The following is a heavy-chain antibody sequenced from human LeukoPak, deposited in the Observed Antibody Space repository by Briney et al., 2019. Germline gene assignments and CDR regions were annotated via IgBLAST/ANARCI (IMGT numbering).Heavy chain of an antibody. Sequence: SETLSLTCTVSGGSISSSSYYWGWIRQPPGKGLEWIGSIYYSGSTYYNPSLKSRVTISVDTSKNQFSLKLSSVTAADTAVYYCARPEGQDAFDVWGQGTMVTVFS. CDR3: ARPEGQDAFDV. CDR1: GGSISSSSYY. CDR2: IYYSGST. J-gene: IGHJ3*01. D-gene: IGHD1-14*01. V-gene: IGHV4-39*01.